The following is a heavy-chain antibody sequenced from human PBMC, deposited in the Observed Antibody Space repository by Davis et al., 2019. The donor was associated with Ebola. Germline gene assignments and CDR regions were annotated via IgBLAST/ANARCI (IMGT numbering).Heavy chain of an antibody. V-gene: IGHV3-20*04. D-gene: IGHD3-22*01. J-gene: IGHJ4*02. CDR3: ARKHYDSSGNYYLDY. CDR1: GFTFSDAW. Sequence: GESLKISCAASGFTFSDAWMTWVRQSPGKGLEWVSGISWNGDIARYVESVKGRFTISRDNAKNSLYLQMNSLRAEDTALYYCARKHYDSSGNYYLDYWGQGTLVSVSS. CDR2: ISWNGDIA.